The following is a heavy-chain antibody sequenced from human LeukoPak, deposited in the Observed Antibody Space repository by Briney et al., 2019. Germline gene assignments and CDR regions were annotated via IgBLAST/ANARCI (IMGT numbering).Heavy chain of an antibody. CDR3: ARAWYYDILTIDY. CDR1: GGSISSYY. D-gene: IGHD3-9*01. CDR2: IYYSGST. J-gene: IGHJ4*02. V-gene: IGHV4-59*01. Sequence: SETLSLTCTVSGGSISSYYWSWIRQPPGKGLEWIGYIYYSGSTNYNPSLKSRVTISVDTSKNQFSLKLSSVTAADTAVNYCARAWYYDILTIDYWGQGTLVTVSS.